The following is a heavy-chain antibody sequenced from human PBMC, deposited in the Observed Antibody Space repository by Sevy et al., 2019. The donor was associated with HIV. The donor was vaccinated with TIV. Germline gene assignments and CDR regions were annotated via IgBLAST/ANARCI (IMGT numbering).Heavy chain of an antibody. V-gene: IGHV3-33*03. J-gene: IGHJ3*01. CDR1: GFDFSTYD. CDR3: AKRERSYYDSSGNYDAFDV. D-gene: IGHD3-22*01. Sequence: GGSLRLSCAASGFDFSTYDMHWVRQAPGKGLEWVAYISFDGSDKWYGDSVKGRFTISRDNSKNTLYVQMNTLRDEDTAVYYCAKRERSYYDSSGNYDAFDVWGQGTLVTVSS. CDR2: ISFDGSDK.